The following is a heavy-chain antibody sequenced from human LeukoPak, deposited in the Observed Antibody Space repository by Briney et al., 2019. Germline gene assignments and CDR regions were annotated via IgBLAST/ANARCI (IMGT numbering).Heavy chain of an antibody. Sequence: GGSLRLSCAASGFTISNHWMHWVRQAPGKGLVWVSRINSDGRRTSYADSVKGRFTIPRDNAKNTLYLQMNSLRPDDTAVYYCAREVEVVPATMGAYYYYYMDVCGKGTTVTVSS. CDR3: AREVEVVPATMGAYYYYYMDV. D-gene: IGHD2-2*01. J-gene: IGHJ6*03. CDR1: GFTISNHW. CDR2: INSDGRRT. V-gene: IGHV3-74*01.